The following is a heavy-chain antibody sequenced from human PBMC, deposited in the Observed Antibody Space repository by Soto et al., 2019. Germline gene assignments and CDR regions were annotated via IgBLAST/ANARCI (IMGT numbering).Heavy chain of an antibody. CDR3: ARVYDGDYGAALDI. Sequence: QVQLVQSGAEVKKPGSSVNVSCKASGGTFSSYAIRWVRQAPGQGLEWMGGIIPIFGTANYAQKFQGRVTITADESTSTDYMELSSLISEDTAVYYCARVYDGDYGAALDIWGQGTMVTVSS. D-gene: IGHD4-17*01. CDR1: GGTFSSYA. CDR2: IIPIFGTA. J-gene: IGHJ3*02. V-gene: IGHV1-69*12.